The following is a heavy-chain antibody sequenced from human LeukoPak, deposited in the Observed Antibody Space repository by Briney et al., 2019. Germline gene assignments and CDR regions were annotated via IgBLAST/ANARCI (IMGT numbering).Heavy chain of an antibody. J-gene: IGHJ4*02. CDR1: GFTFSSYS. CDR2: ISSSSSTI. D-gene: IGHD6-19*01. Sequence: GGSLRLSCAASGFTFSSYSMNWVRQAPGKGLEWVSYISSSSSTIYYADSVKGRFTISRDNAKNSLYLQMNSLRDEDTAVYYCARDRDPIIAVAGTLDYWGQGTLVTVSS. V-gene: IGHV3-48*02. CDR3: ARDRDPIIAVAGTLDY.